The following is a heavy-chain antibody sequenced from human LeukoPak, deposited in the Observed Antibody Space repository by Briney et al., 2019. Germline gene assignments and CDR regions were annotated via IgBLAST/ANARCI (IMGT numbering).Heavy chain of an antibody. V-gene: IGHV3-74*01. Sequence: PGGSLRLSCAASGFTFSSSWMHWVRQAPGKGLVWVSHINSDGSSTTYADSVTGRFTISRDNAKNTLYLQMNSLRAEDTAVYYCARDLDYWGQGTLVTVSS. CDR1: GFTFSSSW. CDR2: INSDGSST. CDR3: ARDLDY. J-gene: IGHJ4*02.